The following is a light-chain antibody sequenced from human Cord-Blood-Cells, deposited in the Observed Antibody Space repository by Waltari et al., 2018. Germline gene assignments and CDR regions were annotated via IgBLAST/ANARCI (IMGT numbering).Light chain of an antibody. CDR2: GAS. CDR1: PSVSSSY. CDR3: QQYGSSPPLT. V-gene: IGKV3-20*01. J-gene: IGKJ4*01. Sequence: EIVLTQSPGTLSLSPGERATLSCRASPSVSSSYLAWYQPKHGQAPRLPIYGASSRATGIPDRFSGSGSGTDFTLTISRLEPEDFAVYYCQQYGSSPPLTFGGGTKVEIK.